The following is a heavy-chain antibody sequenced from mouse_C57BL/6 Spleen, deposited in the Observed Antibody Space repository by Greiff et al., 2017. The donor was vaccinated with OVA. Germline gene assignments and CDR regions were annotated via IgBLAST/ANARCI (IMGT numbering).Heavy chain of an antibody. CDR2: IYPGSGST. V-gene: IGHV1-55*01. CDR1: GYTFTSYW. J-gene: IGHJ4*01. D-gene: IGHD1-1*01. CDR3: ARVYYYGSSFLYYAMDY. Sequence: QVQLQQPGAELVKPGASVKMSCKASGYTFTSYWITWVKQRPGQGLEWIGDIYPGSGSTNYNEKFKSKATLTVDTSSSTAYMQLSSLTSEDSAVYYCARVYYYGSSFLYYAMDYWGQGTSVTVSS.